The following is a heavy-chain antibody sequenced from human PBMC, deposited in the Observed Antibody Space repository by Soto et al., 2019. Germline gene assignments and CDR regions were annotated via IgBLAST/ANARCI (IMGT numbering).Heavy chain of an antibody. CDR3: ARVNYRGIAVVWFDP. V-gene: IGHV1-18*01. J-gene: IGHJ5*02. CDR1: GYTFTSYG. CDR2: ISAYNGNT. D-gene: IGHD6-19*01. Sequence: QVQLVQSGAEVKKPGASVKVSCKASGYTFTSYGISWVRQAPGQGLEGLGWISAYNGNTNYAQKLQGRVTMTTETSTSTAYLELRSLRSDDTAVYYCARVNYRGIAVVWFDPWGQGTLVTVSS.